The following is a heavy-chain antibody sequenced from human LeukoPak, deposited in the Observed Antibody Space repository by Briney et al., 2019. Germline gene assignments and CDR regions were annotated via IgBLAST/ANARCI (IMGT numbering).Heavy chain of an antibody. D-gene: IGHD6-13*01. CDR1: GGSISSYY. CDR3: ARHKSIAATGDDAFDI. Sequence: PSETLSLTCTVSGGSISSYYWSWIRQPPGKGLEWIGYIFYSGSTNYNPSLKSRVTISVDTSENQFSLKLSSVTAADTAVYFCARHKSIAATGDDAFDIWGQGTMVTVSS. V-gene: IGHV4-59*08. CDR2: IFYSGST. J-gene: IGHJ3*02.